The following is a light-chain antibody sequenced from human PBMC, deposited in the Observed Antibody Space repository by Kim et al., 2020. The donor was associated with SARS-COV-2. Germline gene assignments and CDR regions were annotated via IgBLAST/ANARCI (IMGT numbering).Light chain of an antibody. Sequence: APGKTARITCGGNNIGSKSVPWYQHNPGQAPVLFIYYDSDRPSGIPERFSGSNSGNTATLTINRVEAGDEADYYCQVWDSSSDHPVFGGGTQLTVL. J-gene: IGLJ3*02. CDR1: NIGSKS. CDR3: QVWDSSSDHPV. V-gene: IGLV3-21*04. CDR2: YDS.